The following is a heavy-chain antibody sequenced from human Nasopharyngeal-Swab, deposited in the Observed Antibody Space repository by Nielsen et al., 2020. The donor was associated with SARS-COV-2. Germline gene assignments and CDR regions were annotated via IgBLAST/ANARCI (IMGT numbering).Heavy chain of an antibody. D-gene: IGHD5-12*01. V-gene: IGHV3-30*04. Sequence: GESLNISCAASGFTFSSYAMHWVRQAPAKGLEWVTVISYDARDKYYADSVKGRFTISRDNAKNSLYLQMNTLRAEDTALYHCARVRYSGYDSGLDVWGQGTTVTVSS. CDR1: GFTFSSYA. CDR2: ISYDARDK. CDR3: ARVRYSGYDSGLDV. J-gene: IGHJ6*02.